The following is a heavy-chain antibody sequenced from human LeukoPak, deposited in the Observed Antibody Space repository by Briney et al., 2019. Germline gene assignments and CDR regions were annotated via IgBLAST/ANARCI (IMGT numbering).Heavy chain of an antibody. CDR1: GGSISSGSYY. Sequence: SETLSLTCTVSGGSISSGSYYWRWIRQPPGEGLEWIGYIYYSGSTNYTPSLKSRVTISVDASKNQFSLKLSSVTAADTAVYYCARVDSSNWYEYRGYFDYWGQGTLVTVSS. J-gene: IGHJ4*02. V-gene: IGHV4-61*01. CDR3: ARVDSSNWYEYRGYFDY. CDR2: IYYSGST. D-gene: IGHD6-13*01.